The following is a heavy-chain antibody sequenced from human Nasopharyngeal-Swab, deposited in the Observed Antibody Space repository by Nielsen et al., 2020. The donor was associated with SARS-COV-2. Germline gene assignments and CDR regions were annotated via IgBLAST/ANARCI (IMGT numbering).Heavy chain of an antibody. V-gene: IGHV1-46*01. CDR1: GYTFTSYY. CDR2: INPSGGST. J-gene: IGHJ4*02. D-gene: IGHD1-26*01. CDR3: ARVEEGGSYCHY. Sequence: ASVKVSCKASGYTFTSYYMHWVRQAPGQGLEWMGIINPSGGSTNYAQKLQGRVTMTTDTSTSTAYMELRSLRSDDTAVYYCARVEEGGSYCHYWGQGTLVTVSS.